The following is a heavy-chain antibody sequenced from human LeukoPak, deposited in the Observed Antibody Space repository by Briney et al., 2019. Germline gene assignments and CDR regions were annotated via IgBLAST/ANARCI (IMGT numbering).Heavy chain of an antibody. CDR2: ISYSGTT. D-gene: IGHD3-10*01. CDR1: GVSITTYY. Sequence: SETLSLTCTVSGVSITTYYWSWIRQPPGKGLEWIGFISYSGTTSYSPSLKSRVTMSVDAPKDQFSLKLSSVTAADAAVYYCATSYPSGSYGNLDSWGQGTLVSVSS. V-gene: IGHV4-59*01. CDR3: ATSYPSGSYGNLDS. J-gene: IGHJ4*02.